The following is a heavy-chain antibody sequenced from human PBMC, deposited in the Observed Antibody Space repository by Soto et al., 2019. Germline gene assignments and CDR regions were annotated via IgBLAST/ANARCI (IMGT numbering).Heavy chain of an antibody. Sequence: GESLKISCKGSGYSFTSYWISWVRQMPGKGLEWMGRIDPSDSYTNYSPSFQGHVTISADKSISTAYLQWSSLKASDTAMYYRARAYCGGDCYAYNWFDPWGQGTLVTVSS. CDR2: IDPSDSYT. V-gene: IGHV5-10-1*01. D-gene: IGHD2-21*02. J-gene: IGHJ5*02. CDR3: ARAYCGGDCYAYNWFDP. CDR1: GYSFTSYW.